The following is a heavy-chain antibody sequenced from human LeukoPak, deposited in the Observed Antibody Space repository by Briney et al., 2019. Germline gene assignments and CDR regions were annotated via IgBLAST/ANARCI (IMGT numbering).Heavy chain of an antibody. CDR1: GFTFSSYA. Sequence: GGSLRPSCAASGFTFSSYAMHWVRQAPGKGLEYVSAISSNGGSTYYANSVKGRFTISRDNSKNTLYLQMGSLRAEDMAVYYCARYRVGIDYWGQGTLVTVSS. V-gene: IGHV3-64*01. D-gene: IGHD7-27*01. CDR3: ARYRVGIDY. CDR2: ISSNGGST. J-gene: IGHJ4*02.